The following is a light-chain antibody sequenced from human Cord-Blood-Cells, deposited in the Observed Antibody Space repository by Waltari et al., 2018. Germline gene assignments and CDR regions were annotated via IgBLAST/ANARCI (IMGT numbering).Light chain of an antibody. V-gene: IGKV3-20*01. J-gene: IGKJ1*01. CDR1: QSVSSSY. CDR2: GAS. Sequence: EIVLTQSPGTLSLSPGERATLSCRTSQSVSSSYLGWYQQKPGQAPRPLIYGASSRATGIPDRFSGSGSGTDFTLTISRLEPEDFAVYYCQQYGSSPWTFGQGTKVEIK. CDR3: QQYGSSPWT.